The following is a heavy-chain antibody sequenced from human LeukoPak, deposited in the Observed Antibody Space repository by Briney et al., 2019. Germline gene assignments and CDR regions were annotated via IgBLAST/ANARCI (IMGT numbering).Heavy chain of an antibody. CDR3: VRLRRNSDTSGFYYYYDF. D-gene: IGHD3-22*01. V-gene: IGHV3-21*01. CDR1: GYTFSSYS. Sequence: GGSLRLSCVASGYTFSSYSINWVRHAPGKGPEWVSSISVRSNYIYYADSVRGRFRISRDDARDSLYLQMNSLRAEDTAVYFCVRLRRNSDTSGFYYYYDFWGQGTLVTVSS. J-gene: IGHJ4*02. CDR2: ISVRSNYI.